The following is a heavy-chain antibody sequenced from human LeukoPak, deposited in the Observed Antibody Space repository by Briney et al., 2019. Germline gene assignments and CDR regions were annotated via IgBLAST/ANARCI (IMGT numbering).Heavy chain of an antibody. Sequence: GGSLRLSCAAFGLTVSGNYMSWVRQAPGKGLEWVSVLYSDGGTYYADSVRGRFTMSRDNSKETLYLQMNSLRAEDTAVYYCAKGYSSGWSEGFLDYWGQGSLVTVSS. D-gene: IGHD6-19*01. CDR1: GLTVSGNY. J-gene: IGHJ4*02. CDR2: LYSDGGT. CDR3: AKGYSSGWSEGFLDY. V-gene: IGHV3-53*01.